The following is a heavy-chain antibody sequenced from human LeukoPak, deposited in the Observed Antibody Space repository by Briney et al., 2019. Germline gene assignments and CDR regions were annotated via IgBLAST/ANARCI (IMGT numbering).Heavy chain of an antibody. V-gene: IGHV5-51*01. D-gene: IGHD2-2*01. CDR3: VRTQYCSSTSCYEDPLLNPMDV. Sequence: GESLKISCKGSGYIFTSYWIGWVRQMPGKGLEWMRIIYPGDSDTRYSPSFQGQVTISADKSISTAYLQWSSLKASDTAMYYCVRTQYCSSTSCYEDPLLNPMDVWGKGTTVTVSS. CDR1: GYIFTSYW. CDR2: IYPGDSDT. J-gene: IGHJ6*03.